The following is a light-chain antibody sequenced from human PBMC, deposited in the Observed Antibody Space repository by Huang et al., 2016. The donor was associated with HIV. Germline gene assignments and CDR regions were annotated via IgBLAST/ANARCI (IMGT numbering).Light chain of an antibody. Sequence: DILLTQSPDSLAVSLGETATLTCRSSHSLLSSSTNKNYLAWFQQRPGQPPKLLVFWASSREAGIPYRFTGGGSGTQFALTISNVKTEDVAIYYCQQYYKSPQTFGPGTRVEI. CDR2: WAS. J-gene: IGKJ1*01. CDR3: QQYYKSPQT. V-gene: IGKV4-1*01. CDR1: HSLLSSSTNKNY.